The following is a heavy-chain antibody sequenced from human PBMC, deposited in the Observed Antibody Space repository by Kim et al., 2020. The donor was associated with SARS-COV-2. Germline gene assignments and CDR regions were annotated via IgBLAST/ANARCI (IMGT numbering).Heavy chain of an antibody. J-gene: IGHJ3*02. Sequence: SETLSLTCTVSGGSISSSSYYWGWIRQPPGKGLEWIGSIYYSGSTYYNPSLKSRVTISVDTSKNQFSLKLSSVTAADTAVYYCASQEDYYGSGSFAGDAFDIWGQGTMVTVSS. V-gene: IGHV4-39*01. CDR1: GGSISSSSYY. CDR2: IYYSGST. D-gene: IGHD3-10*01. CDR3: ASQEDYYGSGSFAGDAFDI.